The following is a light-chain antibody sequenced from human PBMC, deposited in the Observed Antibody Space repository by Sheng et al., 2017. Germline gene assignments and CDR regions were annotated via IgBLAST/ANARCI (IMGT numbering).Light chain of an antibody. Sequence: SNELTQAPSVSVSPGQTTTITCSGNKLGNKYTSWYQQRPGQSPLLVIYQDSKRPSGIPERFSGSSSDNTATLTISGTQAVDEADYYCQAWDSGAVIFGGGTKLTV. CDR2: QDS. CDR1: KLGNKY. CDR3: QAWDSGAVI. V-gene: IGLV3-1*01. J-gene: IGLJ2*01.